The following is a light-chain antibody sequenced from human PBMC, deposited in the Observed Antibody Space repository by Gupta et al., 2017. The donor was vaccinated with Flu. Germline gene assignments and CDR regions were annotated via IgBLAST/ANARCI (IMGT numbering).Light chain of an antibody. CDR1: QSLRHSNGNNY. J-gene: IGKJ2*01. CDR2: LGS. CDR3: KQARLTPYT. Sequence: IALTQSPVSLPVTPGEPASISCRSSQSLRHSNGNNYLDWYLQKPGQSPQLLIYLGSNRASGVPDRFSGSGSGTDFTLKISRGEAEDVGVYYCKQARLTPYTFGRGTKVEIK. V-gene: IGKV2-28*01.